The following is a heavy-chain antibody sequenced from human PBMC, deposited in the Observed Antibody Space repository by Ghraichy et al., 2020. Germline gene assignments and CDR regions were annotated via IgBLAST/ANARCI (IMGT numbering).Heavy chain of an antibody. CDR1: GFTFRSYW. CDR2: INSDGSAR. J-gene: IGHJ4*02. D-gene: IGHD2-21*01. CDR3: VRELAGCGGDCLQY. V-gene: IGHV3-74*01. Sequence: GGSLRLSCAASGFTFRSYWMHWVRQAPGKGLVWVSRINSDGSARNYGDSMEGRFTISRDNVKNTLFLQMSSLRVEDTAVYYCVRELAGCGGDCLQYWGQGTLVTVSS.